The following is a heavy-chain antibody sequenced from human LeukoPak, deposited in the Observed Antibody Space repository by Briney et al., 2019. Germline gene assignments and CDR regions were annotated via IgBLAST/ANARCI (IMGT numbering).Heavy chain of an antibody. Sequence: GGSLRLSCVASGFTFSSYSLHWVRQAPGRGLEWISSIDLSSIYIYYADSVKGRFTISRDNAQNSLYLQLNSLKAEDTAVYYCTRGSYGDYEYWGQGTLVTVSS. V-gene: IGHV3-21*01. J-gene: IGHJ4*02. CDR2: IDLSSIYI. D-gene: IGHD4-17*01. CDR3: TRGSYGDYEY. CDR1: GFTFSSYS.